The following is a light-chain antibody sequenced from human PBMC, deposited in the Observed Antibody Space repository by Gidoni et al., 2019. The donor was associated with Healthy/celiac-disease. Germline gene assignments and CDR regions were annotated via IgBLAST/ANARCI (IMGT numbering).Light chain of an antibody. CDR2: KAS. CDR3: QQRET. V-gene: IGKV1-5*03. CDR1: QSISSW. Sequence: DIQMTQSPSTLSASVGDRVTITCRASQSISSWLAWYQQKPGKAPKLLIYKASSLESGVPSRFSGSGSGTEFTLTISSLQPDDFATSYCQQRETFGQGTKVEIK. J-gene: IGKJ1*01.